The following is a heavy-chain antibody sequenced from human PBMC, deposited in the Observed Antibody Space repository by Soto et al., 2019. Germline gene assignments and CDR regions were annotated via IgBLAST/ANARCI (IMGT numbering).Heavy chain of an antibody. CDR3: ARDDSGFSGSHYIDYFND. Sequence: ASVKVSCKASGYSFTSYAIHWVRQAPGQRLEWMGWINAGNGNTKIPQKFQGRVTFTRDTSAGTVYMQLSSLTSEDTAVYYCARDDSGFSGSHYIDYFNDWGQGALVTVSS. J-gene: IGHJ4*02. CDR2: INAGNGNT. V-gene: IGHV1-3*01. CDR1: GYSFTSYA. D-gene: IGHD1-26*01.